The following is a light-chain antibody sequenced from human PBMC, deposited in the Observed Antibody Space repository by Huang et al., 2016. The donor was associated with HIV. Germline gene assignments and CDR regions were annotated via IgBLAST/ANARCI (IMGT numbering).Light chain of an antibody. J-gene: IGKJ1*01. CDR2: WAS. CDR3: QQYYSSPQT. Sequence: DIIMTQSPDSLAVSLGERATLNCRSSQSVYSSSTSKDYMAWFQQKPGQPPRLLLFWASTREAGVPERFSGSGSGTHVTLTIANLEAEDAAIYYCQQYYSSPQTFGQGTRVEVK. CDR1: QSVYSSSTSKDY. V-gene: IGKV4-1*01.